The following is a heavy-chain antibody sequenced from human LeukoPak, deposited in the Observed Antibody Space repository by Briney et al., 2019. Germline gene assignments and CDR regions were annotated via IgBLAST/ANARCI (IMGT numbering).Heavy chain of an antibody. D-gene: IGHD7-27*01. Sequence: VKPSETLSLTCTVSGLSISNYYWSWIRQPPGKGLEWIGYIYYSGSTYYNPSLRSRVTISVDTSKNQFSLNLNSVTAADTAVYYCARALSGAYGLLQHWGQGTLVTVSS. CDR2: IYYSGST. CDR1: GLSISNYY. CDR3: ARALSGAYGLLQH. V-gene: IGHV4-59*01. J-gene: IGHJ1*01.